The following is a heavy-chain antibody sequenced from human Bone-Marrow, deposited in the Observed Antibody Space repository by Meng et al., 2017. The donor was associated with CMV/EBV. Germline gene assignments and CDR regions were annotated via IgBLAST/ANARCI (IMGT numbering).Heavy chain of an antibody. Sequence: SETLSLTCTVSGGSISSSSYYWGWIRQPPGKGLEWIGSIYYSGSTYYNPSLKSRVTISVDTSKNQFSLKLSSVTAADTAVYYCARLDSSGWYDYLGQGTLVTVSS. V-gene: IGHV4-39*01. CDR1: GGSISSSSYY. J-gene: IGHJ4*02. CDR3: ARLDSSGWYDY. D-gene: IGHD6-19*01. CDR2: IYYSGST.